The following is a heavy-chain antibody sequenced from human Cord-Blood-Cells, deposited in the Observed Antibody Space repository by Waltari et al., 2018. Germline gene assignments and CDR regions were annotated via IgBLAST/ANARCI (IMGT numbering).Heavy chain of an antibody. J-gene: IGHJ6*02. Sequence: QLQLQESGPGLVKPSETLSLTCTVSGGSISSSSYYWGWIRQPPGKGLEWIGSIYYSGSTYYNPSLKSRVTISVDTSKNQFSLKLSSVTAADTAVYYCAVYSPRYYYYGMDVWGQGTTVTVSS. CDR2: IYYSGST. CDR3: AVYSPRYYYYGMDV. V-gene: IGHV4-39*01. D-gene: IGHD4-4*01. CDR1: GGSISSSSYY.